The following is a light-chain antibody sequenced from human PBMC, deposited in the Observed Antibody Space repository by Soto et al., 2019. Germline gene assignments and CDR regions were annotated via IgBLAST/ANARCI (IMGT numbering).Light chain of an antibody. Sequence: QSALTQPRSVSGSPGQSVTISCTGTSSDVGGYNYVSWYQQHPGKAPKLMIYDVSKRPSGVPDRFSGYKSGNTASLTISGLEAEDEADYYCCSYARRYTWVFGTGTKVTVL. J-gene: IGLJ1*01. CDR2: DVS. V-gene: IGLV2-11*01. CDR3: CSYARRYTWV. CDR1: SSDVGGYNY.